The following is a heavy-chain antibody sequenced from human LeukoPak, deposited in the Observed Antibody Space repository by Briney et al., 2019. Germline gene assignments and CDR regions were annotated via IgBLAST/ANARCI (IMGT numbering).Heavy chain of an antibody. CDR1: GGSISSGSYY. CDR3: ARDSGYSYGYYYYYGMDV. CDR2: IYTSGST. D-gene: IGHD5-18*01. V-gene: IGHV4-61*02. J-gene: IGHJ6*02. Sequence: SQTLSLTCTVSGGSISSGSYYWSWIRQPAGKGLEWIGRIYTSGSTNYNPSLKSRVTISVDTSKNQFSLKLRSVTAADTAVYYCARDSGYSYGYYYYYGMDVWGQGTTVTVSS.